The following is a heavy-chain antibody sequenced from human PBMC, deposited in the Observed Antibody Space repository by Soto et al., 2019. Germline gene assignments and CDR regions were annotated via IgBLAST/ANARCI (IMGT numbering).Heavy chain of an antibody. CDR2: INAGNGNT. Sequence: ASVKVSCKASGYTFTSYAMHWVRQAPGQRLEWMGWINAGNGNTEYSQKFQGRVTITRDTSASTAYMELSSLRSEDTAVYYCARVITYYDFWSGSGMDVWGQGTTVTVSS. J-gene: IGHJ6*02. CDR1: GYTFTSYA. V-gene: IGHV1-3*01. D-gene: IGHD3-3*01. CDR3: ARVITYYDFWSGSGMDV.